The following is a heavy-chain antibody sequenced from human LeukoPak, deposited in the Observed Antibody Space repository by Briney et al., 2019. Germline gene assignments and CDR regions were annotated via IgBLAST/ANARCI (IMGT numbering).Heavy chain of an antibody. CDR1: GFTFSSYS. J-gene: IGHJ6*02. CDR2: ISSSSGYI. D-gene: IGHD6-19*01. CDR3: ARDRAVAGPHYYGMDV. V-gene: IGHV3-21*01. Sequence: GGSLRLSCAASGFTFSSYSMNWVRQAPGKGLEWVSSISSSSGYIYYADSVKGRFTISRDNAKNSLYLQMNSLRAEDTAVYYCARDRAVAGPHYYGMDVWGQGTTVTVSS.